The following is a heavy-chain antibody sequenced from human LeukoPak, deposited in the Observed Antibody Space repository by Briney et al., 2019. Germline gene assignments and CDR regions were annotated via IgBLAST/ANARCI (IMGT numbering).Heavy chain of an antibody. CDR2: IYYSGST. Sequence: SETLSLTCTVSGGSISSYYWSWIRQPPGKGLEWIGYIYYSGSTNYNPSLKSRVTISVDTSKNQSSLKLSSVTAADTAVYYCARGIDSSGYYYLDYWGQGTLVTVSS. CDR1: GGSISSYY. V-gene: IGHV4-59*01. CDR3: ARGIDSSGYYYLDY. J-gene: IGHJ4*02. D-gene: IGHD3-22*01.